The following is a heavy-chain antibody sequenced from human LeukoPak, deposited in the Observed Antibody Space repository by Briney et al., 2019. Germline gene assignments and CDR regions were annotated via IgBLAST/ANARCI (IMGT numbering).Heavy chain of an antibody. J-gene: IGHJ4*02. CDR2: IHPSGTT. CDR3: SRGEDAYKGGNY. D-gene: IGHD3-16*01. CDR1: GGSISSSNW. V-gene: IGHV4-4*02. Sequence: KASETLSLTCAVSGGSISSSNWWSWVRQPPGKGLEWIGEIHPSGTTNYNPSLKSRVTISKDTSKNQFSLLLTSVTAADTALYYCSRGEDAYKGGNYWGRGTLVTVS.